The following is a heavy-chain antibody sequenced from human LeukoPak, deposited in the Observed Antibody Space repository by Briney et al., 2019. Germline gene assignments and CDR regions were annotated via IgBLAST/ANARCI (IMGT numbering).Heavy chain of an antibody. CDR1: GFTFSSYA. J-gene: IGHJ6*02. CDR3: ANPMAAAPFPRPGNNYYGMDV. D-gene: IGHD6-13*01. CDR2: ISGSGGST. V-gene: IGHV3-23*01. Sequence: PGGSLRLSCAASGFTFSSYAMSWVRQAPGKGLEWVSAISGSGGSTYYADSVKGRFTISRDNSKNTLYLQMNSLRAEDTAVYYCANPMAAAPFPRPGNNYYGMDVWGQGTPVPVSS.